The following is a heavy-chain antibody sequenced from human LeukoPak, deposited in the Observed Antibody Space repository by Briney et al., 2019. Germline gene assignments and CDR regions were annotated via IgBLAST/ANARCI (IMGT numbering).Heavy chain of an antibody. D-gene: IGHD4-23*01. CDR2: INQDGSEK. CDR3: ARDGDTVLTRGYYYYMDV. CDR1: GFIFSDYW. J-gene: IGHJ6*03. V-gene: IGHV3-7*01. Sequence: GGSLRLSCAASGFIFSDYWMSWVRQAPGKGLEWVASINQDGSEKYYVDSVKGRFTISRDNARNSLYLQMNSLRAEDTALYYCARDGDTVLTRGYYYYMDVWGKGTTVTVSS.